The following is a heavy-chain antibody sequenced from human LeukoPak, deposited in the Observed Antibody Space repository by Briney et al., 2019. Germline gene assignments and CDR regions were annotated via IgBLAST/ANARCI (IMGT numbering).Heavy chain of an antibody. CDR1: GYTFTGYY. J-gene: IGHJ4*02. V-gene: IGHV1-2*02. D-gene: IGHD3-22*01. CDR2: INPNRGGT. CDR3: ARVRYYDSSGYNY. Sequence: ASVKVSCKACGYTFTGYYMHWVRQAPGQGLEWMGWINPNRGGTNYAQKFQGRVTMTRDTYISTAYMELSRLRSDDTAVYYCARVRYYDSSGYNYWGQGTLVTVSS.